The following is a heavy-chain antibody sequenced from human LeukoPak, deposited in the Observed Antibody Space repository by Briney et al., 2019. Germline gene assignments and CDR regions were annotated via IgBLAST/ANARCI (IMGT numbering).Heavy chain of an antibody. D-gene: IGHD1-26*01. V-gene: IGHV4-34*01. CDR2: INNSGST. Sequence: SETLSLTCAVYGGYFSGFSLSWIRQAPGKGLEWIGGINNSGSTHYTPSLKSRVTISVDTSKKQFSLKLTSVTAADTAVYYCARWEGGSYYDFDYWGQGTLVTVSS. CDR1: GGYFSGFS. CDR3: ARWEGGSYYDFDY. J-gene: IGHJ4*02.